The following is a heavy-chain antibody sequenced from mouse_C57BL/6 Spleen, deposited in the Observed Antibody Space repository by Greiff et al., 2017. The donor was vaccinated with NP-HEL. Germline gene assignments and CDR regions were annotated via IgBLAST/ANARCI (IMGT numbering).Heavy chain of an antibody. CDR2: INPNNGGT. D-gene: IGHD2-13*01. CDR3: ARSGDSPGY. CDR1: GYTFTDYY. Sequence: EVQLQQSGPELVKPGASVKISCKASGYTFTDYYMNWVKQSHGKSLEWIGDINPNNGGTSYNQKFKGKATLTVDKSSSTAYMELRSLTSEDSAVYYCARSGDSPGYWGQGTTLTVSS. V-gene: IGHV1-26*01. J-gene: IGHJ2*01.